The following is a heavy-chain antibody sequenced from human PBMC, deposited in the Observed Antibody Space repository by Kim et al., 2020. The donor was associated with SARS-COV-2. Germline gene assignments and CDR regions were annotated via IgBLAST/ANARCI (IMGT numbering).Heavy chain of an antibody. CDR2: ISSSGSTI. V-gene: IGHV3-11*01. Sequence: GGSLRLSCAASGFTFSDYYMSWIRQAPGKGLEWVSYISSSGSTIYYADSVKGRFTISRDNAKNSLYLQMNSLRAEDTAVYYCARPITMMAGDAFDIWGQGTMVTVSS. J-gene: IGHJ3*02. CDR3: ARPITMMAGDAFDI. CDR1: GFTFSDYY. D-gene: IGHD3-22*01.